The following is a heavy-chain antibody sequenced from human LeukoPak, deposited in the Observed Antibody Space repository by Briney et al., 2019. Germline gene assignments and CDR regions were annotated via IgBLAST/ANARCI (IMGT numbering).Heavy chain of an antibody. Sequence: GGSLRLSCAASGFTFSSSAVSWGRQAPGKGLEWLSTINGGGGATYYADSVTGRFTISSDTSQNTLYLQMNSLKIEDTAVYYCAKANPTPRGVNFDYWGQGTLVTVSS. CDR3: AKANPTPRGVNFDY. J-gene: IGHJ4*02. D-gene: IGHD3-10*01. CDR1: GFTFSSSA. V-gene: IGHV3-23*01. CDR2: INGGGGAT.